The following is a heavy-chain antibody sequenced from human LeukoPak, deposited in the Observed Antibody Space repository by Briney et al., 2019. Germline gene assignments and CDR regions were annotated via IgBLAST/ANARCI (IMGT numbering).Heavy chain of an antibody. V-gene: IGHV3-23*01. Sequence: GGSLRLSCAASGFTFSSYAMSWVRQAPGKGLEWVSAISGSGGSTYYADSVKGRFTISRDNSKNTLYLQMNSLRAEDTALYYCAKDSVPRGPHYYYGMDVWGQGTTVTVSS. CDR3: AKDSVPRGPHYYYGMDV. CDR2: ISGSGGST. J-gene: IGHJ6*02. CDR1: GFTFSSYA. D-gene: IGHD3-10*01.